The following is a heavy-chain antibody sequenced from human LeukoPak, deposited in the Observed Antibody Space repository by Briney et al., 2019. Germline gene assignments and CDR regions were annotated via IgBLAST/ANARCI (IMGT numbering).Heavy chain of an antibody. CDR1: GFTFSSYA. D-gene: IGHD3-22*01. V-gene: IGHV3-66*02. J-gene: IGHJ4*02. CDR2: IYSGGST. CDR3: ARASGYYYGY. Sequence: PGGSLRLSCAAPGFTFSSYAMSWVRQAPGKGLEWVSVIYSGGSTYYADSVKGRFTISRDNSKNTLYLQMNSLRAEDTAVYYCARASGYYYGYWGQGTLVTVSS.